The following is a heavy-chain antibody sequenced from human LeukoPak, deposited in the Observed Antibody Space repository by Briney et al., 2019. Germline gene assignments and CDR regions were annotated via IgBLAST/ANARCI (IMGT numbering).Heavy chain of an antibody. Sequence: SETLSLTCTVSGGSISSGSYYWSWIRQPAGKGLEWIGRIYTSGSTNYNPSLKSRVPISVYTSKNQFSLKLSSVTAADTAVYYCARGHYGSGSLFFDYWGQGTLVTVSS. D-gene: IGHD3-10*01. CDR1: GGSISSGSYY. J-gene: IGHJ4*02. V-gene: IGHV4-61*02. CDR3: ARGHYGSGSLFFDY. CDR2: IYTSGST.